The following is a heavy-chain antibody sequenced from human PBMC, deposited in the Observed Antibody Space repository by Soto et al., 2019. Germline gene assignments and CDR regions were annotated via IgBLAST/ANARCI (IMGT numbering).Heavy chain of an antibody. D-gene: IGHD4-17*01. J-gene: IGHJ4*02. CDR1: GGTFSTYA. V-gene: IGHV1-69*13. CDR3: TRSSSTVTTCDY. CDR2: IIPIFGAT. Sequence: GASVKVSCKASGGTFSTYAFSWVRQAPGQGLEWMGGIIPIFGATSYAQKFQGRVTIIADESTTTTYMELSSLRYEDTAMYYCTRSSSTVTTCDYWGQGTLVTVSS.